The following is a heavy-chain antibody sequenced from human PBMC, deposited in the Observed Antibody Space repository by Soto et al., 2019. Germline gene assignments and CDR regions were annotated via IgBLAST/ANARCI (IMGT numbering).Heavy chain of an antibody. Sequence: LRLSCAASGFTFSSYEMNWVRQAPGKGLEWVSYISSSGSTIYYADSVKGRFTISRDNAKNSLYLQMNSLRAEDTAVYYCAGSYCSGGSCYPFDPWGQGTLVTVSS. CDR3: AGSYCSGGSCYPFDP. D-gene: IGHD2-15*01. CDR1: GFTFSSYE. V-gene: IGHV3-48*03. J-gene: IGHJ5*02. CDR2: ISSSGSTI.